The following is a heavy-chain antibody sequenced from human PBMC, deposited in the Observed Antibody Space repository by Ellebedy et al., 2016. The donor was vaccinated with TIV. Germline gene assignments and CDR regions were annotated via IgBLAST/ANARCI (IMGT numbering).Heavy chain of an antibody. CDR3: AADPEVWFGLNYGMDV. CDR2: ISAYNGNT. Sequence: AASVKVSCKASGYTFTSYGISWVRQAPGQGLEWMGWISAYNGNTNYAQKFQERVTITRDMSTSTAYMELSSLRSEDTAVYYCAADPEVWFGLNYGMDVWGQGTTVTVSS. D-gene: IGHD3-10*01. V-gene: IGHV1-18*01. J-gene: IGHJ6*02. CDR1: GYTFTSYG.